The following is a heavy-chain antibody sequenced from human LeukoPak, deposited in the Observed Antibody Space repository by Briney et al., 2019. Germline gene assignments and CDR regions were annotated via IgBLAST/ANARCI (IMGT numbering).Heavy chain of an antibody. Sequence: SETLSLTCTVSGGSISDSIYYWGWIRQPPGKGLECIGSIYYSGTTYYSPSLESRVTISVDTSNNQVSLNLNSVTAADTAIYFCARGGFYGHPFDFGGQGILVTVSS. CDR2: IYYSGTT. CDR3: ARGGFYGHPFDF. CDR1: GGSISDSIYY. D-gene: IGHD3-10*01. V-gene: IGHV4-39*07. J-gene: IGHJ4*02.